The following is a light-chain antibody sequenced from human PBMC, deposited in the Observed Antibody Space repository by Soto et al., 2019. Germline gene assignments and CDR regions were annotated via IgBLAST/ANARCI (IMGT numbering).Light chain of an antibody. CDR3: CSYAVDKNYV. CDR2: EAS. CDR1: GSDVRTYNL. V-gene: IGLV2-23*01. J-gene: IGLJ1*01. Sequence: QPASVSGSPGQSITISCTVTGSDVRTYNLVSWYQQHPDKVPKLIIYEASKRPSGVSNRFSGSQPGNTASLTVSGFQAEDEADYYCCSYAVDKNYVFGSGTKLTVL.